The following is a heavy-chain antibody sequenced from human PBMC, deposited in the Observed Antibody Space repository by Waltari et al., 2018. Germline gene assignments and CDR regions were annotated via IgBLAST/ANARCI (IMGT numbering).Heavy chain of an antibody. V-gene: IGHV7-4-1*02. Sequence: QVQLVQSGSELKKPGVSVKVSCKASGYTFTSYAMNWVRQAPGQGLEWMGWINTNTGNPTYAQGFTGRFVFSLDTSVSTAYLQISSLKAEDTAVYYCARDDPRGWNYDDYYYGMDVWGQGTTVTVSS. D-gene: IGHD1-7*01. CDR1: GYTFTSYA. J-gene: IGHJ6*02. CDR3: ARDDPRGWNYDDYYYGMDV. CDR2: INTNTGNP.